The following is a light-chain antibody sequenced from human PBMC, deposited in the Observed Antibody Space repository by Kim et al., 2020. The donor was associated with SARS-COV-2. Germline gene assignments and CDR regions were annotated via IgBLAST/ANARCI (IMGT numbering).Light chain of an antibody. V-gene: IGLV1-47*01. J-gene: IGLJ3*02. CDR1: CSNIGSNF. Sequence: GQLFTIFCSCSCSNIGSNFVYLYQQLPGTAPKLRIYRNNQRPSGFPYRFSGSKSGTSASLAISGLRSEDEADYYCAAWDDSLSGWVFGGGTQLTVL. CDR2: RNN. CDR3: AAWDDSLSGWV.